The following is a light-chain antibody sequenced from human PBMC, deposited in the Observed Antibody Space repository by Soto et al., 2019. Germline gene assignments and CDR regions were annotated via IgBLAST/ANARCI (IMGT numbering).Light chain of an antibody. V-gene: IGKV1D-13*01. J-gene: IGKJ4*01. CDR3: QQFNDYPLPLT. Sequence: AIQLTQSPSSLSASVGDRVTITCRASQGISSALAWYQQKPGRAPKLLIYDASSLESGVPSRFSGSGSGTEFTLTINSLQPEDFATYYCQQFNDYPLPLTFGGGTKVEIK. CDR2: DAS. CDR1: QGISSA.